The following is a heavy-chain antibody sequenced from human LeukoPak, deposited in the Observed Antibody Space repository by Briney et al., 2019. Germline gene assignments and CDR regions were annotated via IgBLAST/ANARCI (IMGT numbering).Heavy chain of an antibody. CDR2: IGGSSKSI. V-gene: IGHV3-21*01. Sequence: PGGSLRLSCAASGFTFSSYSMNWVRQAPGKGLEWVSSIGGSSKSIYYAGSVKGRFTISRDNAKDSLVLLMNNLRAEDTAVYYCVRDWPGDSYGADPWGQGTLVTVSS. J-gene: IGHJ5*02. CDR1: GFTFSSYS. D-gene: IGHD5-18*01. CDR3: VRDWPGDSYGADP.